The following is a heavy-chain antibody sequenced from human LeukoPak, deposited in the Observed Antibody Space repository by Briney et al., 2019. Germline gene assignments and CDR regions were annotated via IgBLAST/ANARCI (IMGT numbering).Heavy chain of an antibody. CDR2: IYSTGST. D-gene: IGHD6-13*01. Sequence: PSETLSLTCTVSGGSINFYYWSWIRQPAGKGLEWIGRIYSTGSTNYSPSLKSRVTMSVDKSKNQFSLNLSSVTAADMAVYYCARGIADPDSFDSWGQRTHVTVSS. CDR3: ARGIADPDSFDS. CDR1: GGSINFYY. J-gene: IGHJ4*02. V-gene: IGHV4-4*07.